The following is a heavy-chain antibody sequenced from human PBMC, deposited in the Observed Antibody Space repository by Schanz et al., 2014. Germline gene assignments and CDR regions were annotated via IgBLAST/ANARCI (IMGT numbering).Heavy chain of an antibody. Sequence: EVQLLESGGGLVQPGGSLRLSCATSGFSFSSYAINWVRQAPGKGLEWVSAISGSGGSTYYADSVKGRFTISRDNSKNTLYLQMNSLRAEDTAVYYCTRDVRLDRRGNWFDPWGQGTLVTVSP. CDR3: TRDVRLDRRGNWFDP. CDR2: ISGSGGST. V-gene: IGHV3-23*01. D-gene: IGHD1-1*01. J-gene: IGHJ5*02. CDR1: GFSFSSYA.